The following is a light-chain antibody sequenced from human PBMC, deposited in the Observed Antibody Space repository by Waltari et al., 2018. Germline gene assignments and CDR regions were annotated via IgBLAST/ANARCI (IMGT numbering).Light chain of an antibody. CDR1: SSDVGGYNY. CDR3: SSYTSSTTLLLI. CDR2: DVS. Sequence: QSALTQPASVSGSPGQSITISCTGTSSDVGGYNYVSWYQKHPGKAPKLLIDDVSNRPSGVSNRFSASKSGNTASLIISGLQAEDEADYYCSSYTSSTTLLLIFGGGTKLTVL. J-gene: IGLJ2*01. V-gene: IGLV2-14*03.